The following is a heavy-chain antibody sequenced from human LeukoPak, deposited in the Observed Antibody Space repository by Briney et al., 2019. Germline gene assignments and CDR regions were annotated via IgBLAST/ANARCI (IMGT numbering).Heavy chain of an antibody. Sequence: SQTLSLTCTVSGASFSSNSYCWSWIRQPAGRGLEYIGGIYTSGSTNYDPSLKSRVTISLDTSGNQFSLKLSSVTAADTAVYYCARAYSSGYYPPQNFFNSWGQGTLVTVSS. CDR3: ARAYSSGYYPPQNFFNS. D-gene: IGHD3-22*01. CDR1: GASFSSNSYC. CDR2: IYTSGST. J-gene: IGHJ4*02. V-gene: IGHV4-61*02.